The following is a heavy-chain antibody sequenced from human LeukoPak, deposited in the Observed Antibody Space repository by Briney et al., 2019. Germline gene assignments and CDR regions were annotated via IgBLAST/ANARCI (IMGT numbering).Heavy chain of an antibody. V-gene: IGHV3-23*01. CDR2: ISGSGGGT. D-gene: IGHD1-1*01. J-gene: IGHJ4*02. CDR3: ARDWKTNSFDY. Sequence: GGSLRLPCAASGFTFSNYAMTWVRQAPGKGLEWVSGISGSGGGTYYTDSVKGRFTISRDISKNTLYLQMDGLRAEDTAIYYCARDWKTNSFDYWGQGTLVTVSS. CDR1: GFTFSNYA.